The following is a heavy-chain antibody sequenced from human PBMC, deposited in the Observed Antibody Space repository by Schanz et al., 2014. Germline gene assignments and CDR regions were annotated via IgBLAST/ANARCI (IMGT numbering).Heavy chain of an antibody. CDR1: GFAFSDYG. J-gene: IGHJ4*02. CDR2: ISYDGNEK. Sequence: QVPLVESGGGVVQPGKSLRLSCAASGFAFSDYGMHWVRQAPGKGLEWVAFISYDGNEKHYPDSVKGRFTISRDNSRNTLFLQMESLRTEDTAVYHCAKERDITGWNNGDYWGQGTLVTVSS. V-gene: IGHV3-30*18. D-gene: IGHD6-19*01. CDR3: AKERDITGWNNGDY.